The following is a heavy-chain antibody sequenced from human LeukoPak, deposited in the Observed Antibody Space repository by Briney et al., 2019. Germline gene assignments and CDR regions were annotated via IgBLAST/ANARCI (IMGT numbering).Heavy chain of an antibody. J-gene: IGHJ4*02. CDR2: ISSSGSTI. D-gene: IGHD6-13*01. CDR1: GFTFSTYE. CDR3: AHSSSWYSNFDY. V-gene: IGHV3-48*03. Sequence: GGSLRLSCAASGFTFSTYEMNWVRQAPGKGLEWVSYISSSGSTIYYADSVKGRFTISRDNAKNSLYLQMNSLRAEDTAVYYCAHSSSWYSNFDYWGQGPLVTVSS.